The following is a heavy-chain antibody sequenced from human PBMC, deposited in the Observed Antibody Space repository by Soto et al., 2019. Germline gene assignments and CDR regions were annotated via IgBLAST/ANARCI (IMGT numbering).Heavy chain of an antibody. J-gene: IGHJ4*02. V-gene: IGHV3-66*01. CDR2: IQSGGTT. CDR1: GFTVSSKY. Sequence: PGGSLRLSCAASGFTVSSKYMTWVRQAPGKGLEWVSLIQSGGTTYYADSVKGRFTISRDTSENTLHLQMDSLRAEDTAVYYCAKVRSIAALVDYYFDYWGQGTLVTVSS. D-gene: IGHD6-6*01. CDR3: AKVRSIAALVDYYFDY.